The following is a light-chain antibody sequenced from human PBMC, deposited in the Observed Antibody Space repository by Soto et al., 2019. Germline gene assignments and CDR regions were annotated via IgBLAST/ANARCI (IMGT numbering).Light chain of an antibody. J-gene: IGLJ1*01. Sequence: QSVLNQPASVSGSPGQSITISCTGTSRDVGSYNLVSWYQQHPGKAPKLMIYEGSKRPSGGSNRFSGSKSGNTASLTISGLQAEDEADYYCCSYAGSSIGFGNGTKV. CDR1: SRDVGSYNL. CDR3: CSYAGSSIG. V-gene: IGLV2-23*01. CDR2: EGS.